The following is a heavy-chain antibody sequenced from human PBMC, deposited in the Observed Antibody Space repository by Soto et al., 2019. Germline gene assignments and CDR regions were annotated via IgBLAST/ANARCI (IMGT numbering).Heavy chain of an antibody. J-gene: IGHJ1*01. D-gene: IGHD3-16*01. V-gene: IGHV3-7*01. Sequence: EVQLVESGGGFVQPGGSLRLSCAGSGFRFSSSCMSWVRQAPGKGLEWVAHIKQDGSEKYYVDSAKGRFTISRDNAKNSLYLQMQSLGAEATAVSDGESWAKGADDDVFHQCGPGTLVAVSS. CDR1: GFRFSSSC. CDR2: IKQDGSEK. CDR3: ESWAKGADDDVFHQ.